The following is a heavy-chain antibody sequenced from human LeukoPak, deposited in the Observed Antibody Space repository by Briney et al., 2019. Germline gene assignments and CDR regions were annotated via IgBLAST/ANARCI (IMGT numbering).Heavy chain of an antibody. CDR3: ARGYDILTGYSDY. Sequence: GGSLRLSCAASGFTVSSNYMSWVRQAPGKGLEWVANIKQDGSEKYYADSVKGRFTISRDNAKNSLYLQMNSLRAEDTAVYYCARGYDILTGYSDYWGQGTLVTVSS. V-gene: IGHV3-7*04. D-gene: IGHD3-9*01. CDR2: IKQDGSEK. J-gene: IGHJ4*02. CDR1: GFTVSSNY.